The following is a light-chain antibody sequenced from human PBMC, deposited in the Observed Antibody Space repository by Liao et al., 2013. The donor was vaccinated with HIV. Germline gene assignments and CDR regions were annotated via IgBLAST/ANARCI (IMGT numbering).Light chain of an antibody. V-gene: IGLV3-1*01. Sequence: SYELTQPPSVSVSPGQTASITCSGDKLGDKYACWYQQKPGQSPVVVIYEDTKRPSGIPERFSGSNSGNTATLTISRVEAGDEADYYCQVWDTSSEQYVFGTGTKVTVV. CDR2: EDT. CDR3: QVWDTSSEQYV. J-gene: IGLJ1*01. CDR1: KLGDKY.